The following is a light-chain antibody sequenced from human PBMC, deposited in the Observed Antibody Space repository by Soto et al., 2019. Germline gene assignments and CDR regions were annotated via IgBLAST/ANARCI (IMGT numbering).Light chain of an antibody. Sequence: EIVLTQSPATLSLSPGERATLSYRASQSVSSYLAWYQQKPGQAPRLLIYDASNRATGIPARFSGSGSGTDFTLTISSLEPEDFAVYYCQQRSNWLFGGGTKVEIK. CDR3: QQRSNWL. J-gene: IGKJ4*01. CDR1: QSVSSY. V-gene: IGKV3-11*01. CDR2: DAS.